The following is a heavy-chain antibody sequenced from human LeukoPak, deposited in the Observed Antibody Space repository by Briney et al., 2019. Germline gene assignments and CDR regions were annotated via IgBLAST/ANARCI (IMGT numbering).Heavy chain of an antibody. D-gene: IGHD3-10*01. CDR3: AREGGPGRDLLLWFGETTLYGMDV. CDR2: IKEDGSEK. Sequence: GGSLRLSCVVSGFTFSSHWMSWVRQAPGKGLEWVANIKEDGSEKYYVDSVKGRFTISRDNAKNSLYLQMNSLRAEDTAVYYCAREGGPGRDLLLWFGETTLYGMDVWGQGTTVTVSS. CDR1: GFTFSSHW. V-gene: IGHV3-7*01. J-gene: IGHJ6*01.